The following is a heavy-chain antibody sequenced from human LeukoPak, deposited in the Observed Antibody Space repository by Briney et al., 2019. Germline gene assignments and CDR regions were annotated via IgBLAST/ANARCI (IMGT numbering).Heavy chain of an antibody. CDR1: GYTFTGYY. Sequence: ASVKVSCKASGYTFTGYYMHWVRQAPGQGLEWMGWINPNSGGTNYAQKFQGRVTMTRDTSISTAYMELSRLRSDDTAVYYCAREGTGIAAAGEYYYYYYMGVWGKGTTVTISS. D-gene: IGHD6-13*01. CDR3: AREGTGIAAAGEYYYYYYMGV. CDR2: INPNSGGT. J-gene: IGHJ6*03. V-gene: IGHV1-2*02.